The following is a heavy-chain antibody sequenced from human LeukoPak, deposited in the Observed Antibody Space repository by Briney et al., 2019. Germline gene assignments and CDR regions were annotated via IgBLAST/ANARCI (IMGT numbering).Heavy chain of an antibody. D-gene: IGHD6-19*01. CDR3: ARTTIAVAVWVFFDY. J-gene: IGHJ4*02. V-gene: IGHV3-23*01. CDR1: GFTFSSYA. Sequence: GGSLRLSCAASGFTFSSYAMHWVRQAPGKGLEWVSAISGSGGSTYYADSVKGRSTISRDNSKNTLYLQMNSLRAEDTAVYYCARTTIAVAVWVFFDYWGQGTLVTVSS. CDR2: ISGSGGST.